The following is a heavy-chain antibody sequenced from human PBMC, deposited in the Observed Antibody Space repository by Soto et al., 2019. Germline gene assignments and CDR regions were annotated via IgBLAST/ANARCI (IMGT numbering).Heavy chain of an antibody. D-gene: IGHD3-3*01. V-gene: IGHV1-18*01. CDR1: GYTFTSYG. Sequence: GASVKVSCKASGYTFTSYGISWVRQAPGQGLEWMGWISAYNGNTNYAQKLQGRVTMTTDTSTSTAYTELSSLRSEDTAVYYCATDRDRFLPLHYWGQGTLVTVSS. CDR3: ATDRDRFLPLHY. J-gene: IGHJ4*02. CDR2: ISAYNGNT.